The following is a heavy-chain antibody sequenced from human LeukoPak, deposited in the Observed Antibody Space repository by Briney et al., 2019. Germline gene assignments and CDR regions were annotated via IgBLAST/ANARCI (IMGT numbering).Heavy chain of an antibody. Sequence: ASVKVSCKASGYTFTNSGINWVRQAPGQGLEWMGWISAYSGTTNYAQKFQGRVTMTTDTSATTVYMELRGLRSDDTAVYYCARGGSNWNYQYYFDYWGQGTLVTVSS. CDR3: ARGGSNWNYQYYFDY. CDR2: ISAYSGTT. D-gene: IGHD1-7*01. J-gene: IGHJ4*02. V-gene: IGHV1-18*01. CDR1: GYTFTNSG.